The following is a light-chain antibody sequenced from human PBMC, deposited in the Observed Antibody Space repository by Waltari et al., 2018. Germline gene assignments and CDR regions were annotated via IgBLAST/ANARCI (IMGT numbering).Light chain of an antibody. CDR1: RSAVAASDS. CDR2: DVT. CDR3: SSQTLDGVVL. J-gene: IGLJ2*01. Sequence: QSALTQPASVSGSPGQSITISCSGIRSAVAASDSVSWYQHHPGEAPQVIIYDVTNRPSGGSDRFSASKSANRAFLTISGLQPDDEGDYYCSSQTLDGVVLFGGGTKLTVL. V-gene: IGLV2-14*03.